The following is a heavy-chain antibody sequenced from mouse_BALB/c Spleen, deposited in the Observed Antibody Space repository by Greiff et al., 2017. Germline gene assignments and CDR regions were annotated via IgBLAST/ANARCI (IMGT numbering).Heavy chain of an antibody. Sequence: VQLQQPGAELVKPGASVKLSCKASGYTFTSYYMYWVKQRPGQGLEWIGGINPSNGGTNFNEKFKSKATLTVDKSSSTAYMQLSSLTSEDSAVYYCTRLGGFAYWGQGALVTVSA. CDR1: GYTFTSYY. J-gene: IGHJ3*01. D-gene: IGHD3-3*01. CDR2: INPSNGGT. CDR3: TRLGGFAY. V-gene: IGHV1S81*02.